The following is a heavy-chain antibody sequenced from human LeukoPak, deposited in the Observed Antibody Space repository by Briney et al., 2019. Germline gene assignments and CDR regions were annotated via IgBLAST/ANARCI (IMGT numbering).Heavy chain of an antibody. J-gene: IGHJ3*02. CDR3: ARDPPGYSSSWYGTFHI. CDR2: ICGSARST. Sequence: GGSLRLSWAASGFTFSNYAMSWVRQAPGKWLEWVSTICGSARSTYYADSAKGRFTISRDNSKNTLYLQMHSLRDEDTALYYCARDPPGYSSSWYGTFHIWGQGTMVTVSS. D-gene: IGHD6-13*01. CDR1: GFTFSNYA. V-gene: IGHV3-23*01.